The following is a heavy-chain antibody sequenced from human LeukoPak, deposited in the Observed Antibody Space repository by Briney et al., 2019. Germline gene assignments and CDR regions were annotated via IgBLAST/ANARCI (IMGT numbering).Heavy chain of an antibody. CDR3: ARETGGDRRFDY. Sequence: ASVKVSCKASGYTFTSYYMHWVRQAPGQGLEWMGIVNPSSGRTTYAQKFQGRVTMTRDTSTSTVYMGLSSLRSEDAAVYYCARETGGDRRFDYWGQGTLVTVSS. J-gene: IGHJ4*02. CDR2: VNPSSGRT. V-gene: IGHV1-46*01. D-gene: IGHD7-27*01. CDR1: GYTFTSYY.